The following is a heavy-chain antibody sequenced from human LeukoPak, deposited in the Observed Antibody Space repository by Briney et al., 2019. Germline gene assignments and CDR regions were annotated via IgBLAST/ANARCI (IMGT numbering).Heavy chain of an antibody. D-gene: IGHD6-19*01. CDR2: IIPIFGTS. CDR1: EGTFSSYA. Sequence: SVKVSCKASEGTFSSYAISLVRQAPGQGLEWMGGIIPIFGTSTYAQKFQGRVTITTDESTSTVYMELSSLRSEDTAVYYCARTPKDHSSGWYGGEPPQTSLDYWGQGTLVTVSS. J-gene: IGHJ4*02. V-gene: IGHV1-69*05. CDR3: ARTPKDHSSGWYGGEPPQTSLDY.